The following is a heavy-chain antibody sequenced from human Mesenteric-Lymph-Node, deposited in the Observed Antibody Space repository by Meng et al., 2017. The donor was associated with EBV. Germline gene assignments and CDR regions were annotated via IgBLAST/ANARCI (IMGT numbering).Heavy chain of an antibody. J-gene: IGHJ5*01. Sequence: QVKVVQYGAEVKRPGSLENVSCKATGYTFINNARELVRQAPGKRLECMGWLNNAQGNTKYSQKFQDRVTITRNTSASTAYMGMRSLRSEDTAVYYCARVSCSSISCYTLDSWGQGTLVTVSS. CDR1: GYTFINNA. CDR2: LNNAQGNT. V-gene: IGHV1-3*04. D-gene: IGHD2-2*02. CDR3: ARVSCSSISCYTLDS.